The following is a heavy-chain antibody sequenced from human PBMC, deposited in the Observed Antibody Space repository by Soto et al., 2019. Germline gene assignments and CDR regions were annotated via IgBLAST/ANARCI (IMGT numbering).Heavy chain of an antibody. CDR1: GYTFTSCG. CDR3: ARSPTPAYYYYGTDV. J-gene: IGHJ6*02. Sequence: ASVKVSCKASGYTFTSCGISWVRQAPGQELGWMGRINPYSGGTNYAQKFQGRVTMTTDTSTSTAYTELRSLRSDDTAVYYCARSPTPAYYYYGTDVWGQGTTVTVSS. CDR2: INPYSGGT. V-gene: IGHV1-18*01.